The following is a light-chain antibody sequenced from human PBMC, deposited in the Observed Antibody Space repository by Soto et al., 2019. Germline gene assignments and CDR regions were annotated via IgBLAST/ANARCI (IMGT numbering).Light chain of an antibody. V-gene: IGLV2-14*01. CDR2: EVS. Sequence: QSPLTQPASVSGSPGQSITISCTGTGSDIGGYNYVSWYQQHPGKAPKVMIYEVSNRPSGVSNRFSASKSGNTASLTISGLQAEDEADYYCTSYTSSSSVVFGGGTKLTVL. J-gene: IGLJ2*01. CDR1: GSDIGGYNY. CDR3: TSYTSSSSVV.